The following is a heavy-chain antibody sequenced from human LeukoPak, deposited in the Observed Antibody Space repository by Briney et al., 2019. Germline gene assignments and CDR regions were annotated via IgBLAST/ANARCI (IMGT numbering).Heavy chain of an antibody. J-gene: IGHJ5*02. V-gene: IGHV4-39*01. CDR3: ARQRSIAVAGSNWFDP. CDR1: GGSISSSSYY. CDR2: IYYSGST. Sequence: SETLSLTCTVSGGSISSSSYYWGWIRQPPGKGLEWIGSIYYSGSTYYNPSLKSRLTISVDTSKNQFSLKLSSVTAADTAVYYCARQRSIAVAGSNWFDPWGQGTLVTVSS. D-gene: IGHD6-19*01.